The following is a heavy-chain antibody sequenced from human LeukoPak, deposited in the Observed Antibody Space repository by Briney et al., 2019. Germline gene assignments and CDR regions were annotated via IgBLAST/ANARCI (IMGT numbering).Heavy chain of an antibody. J-gene: IGHJ4*02. D-gene: IGHD5-18*01. CDR1: GFTFSSYA. Sequence: GGSLRLSCAASGFTFSSYAMSWVRRAPGKGLEWVSAISGSGGSTYYADSVKGRFTISRDNSKNTLYLQMNSLRAEDTAVYYCAKGGYSYGFGYWGQGTLVTVSS. CDR3: AKGGYSYGFGY. CDR2: ISGSGGST. V-gene: IGHV3-23*01.